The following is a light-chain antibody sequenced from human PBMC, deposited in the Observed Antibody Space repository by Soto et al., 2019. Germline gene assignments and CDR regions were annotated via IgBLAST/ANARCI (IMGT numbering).Light chain of an antibody. CDR3: NSYTSRYTFV. J-gene: IGLJ1*01. CDR2: EVT. V-gene: IGLV2-14*02. CDR1: SSDVGSYDL. Sequence: QSALTQPASVSGSPGQSITISCTGTSSDVGSYDLVSWYQHHPGTAPKLILYEVTKRPSGVSNRFSGSKSGNTASLTISGLQPEDEADYYCNSYTSRYTFVLGTGTKLTVL.